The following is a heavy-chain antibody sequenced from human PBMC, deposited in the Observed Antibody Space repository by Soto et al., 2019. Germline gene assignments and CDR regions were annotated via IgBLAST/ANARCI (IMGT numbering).Heavy chain of an antibody. CDR3: ARDQAAAGTVDY. V-gene: IGHV1-18*04. D-gene: IGHD6-13*01. CDR2: ISTYNGNT. J-gene: IGHJ4*02. Sequence: APVKASCNASGYSFTSYGTTWVRQAPGQGLEWMGWISTYNGNTNYAQKFQGRVTMTTDTSTRTAYMELRSLRSDDTAVYYCARDQAAAGTVDYWGQGTLVTVSS. CDR1: GYSFTSYG.